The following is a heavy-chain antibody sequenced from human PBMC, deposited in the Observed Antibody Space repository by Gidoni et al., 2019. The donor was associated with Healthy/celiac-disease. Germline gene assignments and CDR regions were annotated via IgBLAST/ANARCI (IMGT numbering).Heavy chain of an antibody. D-gene: IGHD5-12*01. CDR2: IIPIFGTA. CDR3: ARVRDGYNDDAFDI. V-gene: IGHV1-69*01. CDR1: GVTFSSYA. Sequence: QVQLVQSGAEVKKPGSSVKVSCQASGVTFSSYAISWVRQAPGQGLEWMGGIIPIFGTANYAQKFQGRVTMTADESTSTAYMELSSLRSEDTAVYYCARVRDGYNDDAFDIWGQGTMVTVSS. J-gene: IGHJ3*02.